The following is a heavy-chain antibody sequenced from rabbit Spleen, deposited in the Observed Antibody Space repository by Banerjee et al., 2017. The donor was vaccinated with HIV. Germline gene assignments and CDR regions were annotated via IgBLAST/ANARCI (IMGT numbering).Heavy chain of an antibody. CDR3: ARNYVNAFDP. J-gene: IGHJ2*01. D-gene: IGHD1-1*01. CDR2: IEVGSSGFT. V-gene: IGHV1S45*01. Sequence: QEHLEESGGGLVKPEGSLTLTCKASGVSFNDKDVMCWVRQAPGKGLEWIACIEVGSSGFTYFATWAKGRFTISKTSSTTVTLQMTSLTAADTATYFCARNYVNAFDPWGPGTLVTVS. CDR1: GVSFNDKDV.